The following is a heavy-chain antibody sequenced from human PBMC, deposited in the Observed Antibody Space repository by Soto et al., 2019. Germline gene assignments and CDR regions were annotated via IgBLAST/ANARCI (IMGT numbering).Heavy chain of an antibody. CDR1: GGTFSKDV. J-gene: IGHJ6*02. V-gene: IGHV1-69*01. D-gene: IGHD5-18*01. CDR2: LIPVFGSP. CDR3: TRVLGYTFEPGKTRYYAMDV. Sequence: QVQLVQSGAEVKKPGSSVTVSSKTSGGTFSKDVINWLRQAPGQGLGWRGLLIPVFGSPIYPQKFQGRIRITADESTSTAFMDLSSLRSEDTAVYYCTRVLGYTFEPGKTRYYAMDVWGQGTTVSVSS.